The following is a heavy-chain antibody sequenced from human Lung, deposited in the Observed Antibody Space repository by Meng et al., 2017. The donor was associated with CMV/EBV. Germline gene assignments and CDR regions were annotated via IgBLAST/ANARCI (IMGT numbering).Heavy chain of an antibody. Sequence: GSLRLXCAVYGGSFSGYYWSWIRQPPGKGLEWIGEINHSGSTNYNPSLKSRVTISVDTSKNQFSLKLSSVTAADTAVYYCATIAAAERNGRVVWGQGTTVTVSS. CDR1: GGSFSGYY. V-gene: IGHV4-34*01. D-gene: IGHD6-13*01. CDR2: INHSGST. J-gene: IGHJ6*02. CDR3: ATIAAAERNGRVV.